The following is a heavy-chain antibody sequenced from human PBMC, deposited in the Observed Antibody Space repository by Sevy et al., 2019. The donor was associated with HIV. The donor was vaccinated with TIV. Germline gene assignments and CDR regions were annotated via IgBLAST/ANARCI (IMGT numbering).Heavy chain of an antibody. Sequence: GESLKISCKGSGYNFISYWIGWVRQMPGRGLEWMGIIYPDDSDTRYSPSFQGQVPISVDKSINTAYLQWSSLKASDTAMYYCARHHASYGVTGYYYYYGLDVWGQGTTVTVSS. J-gene: IGHJ6*02. CDR1: GYNFISYW. CDR2: IYPDDSDT. D-gene: IGHD4-17*01. CDR3: ARHHASYGVTGYYYYYGLDV. V-gene: IGHV5-51*01.